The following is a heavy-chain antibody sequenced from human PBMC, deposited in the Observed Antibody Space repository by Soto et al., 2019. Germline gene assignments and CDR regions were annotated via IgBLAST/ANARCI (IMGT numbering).Heavy chain of an antibody. V-gene: IGHV3-74*01. D-gene: IGHD3-10*01. CDR2: INSDGSTT. J-gene: IGHJ4*02. CDR1: GFTFSSCW. CDR3: ERVVYGSGSYHFDY. Sequence: EVQLVESGGGLVQPGGSLRLSCAASGFTFSSCWMHWVRQAPGKGLVWVSRINSDGSTTSYTDSVKGRFTISRDNAKNTMYLQMNSLRAEDTAVYYCERVVYGSGSYHFDYWGQGTLVTVSS.